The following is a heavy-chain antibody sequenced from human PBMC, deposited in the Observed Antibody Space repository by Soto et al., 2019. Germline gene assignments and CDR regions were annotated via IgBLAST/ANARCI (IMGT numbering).Heavy chain of an antibody. CDR2: INPNSGDT. CDR1: GYTFTGYY. Sequence: ASVKVSCKASGYTFTGYYMHWVRQAPGQGLEWMGWINPNSGDTNYAQKFQGWVTMTRDTSITTAYMELSRLTSDDTAVYFCARDSRGGYYYYGMDVWGQGTTVTVSS. D-gene: IGHD3-3*01. J-gene: IGHJ6*02. V-gene: IGHV1-2*04. CDR3: ARDSRGGYYYYGMDV.